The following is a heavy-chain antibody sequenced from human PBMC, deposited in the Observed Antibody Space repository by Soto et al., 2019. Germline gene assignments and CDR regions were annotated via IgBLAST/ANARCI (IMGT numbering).Heavy chain of an antibody. CDR3: ARPYYKNGWLDGFDI. Sequence: ASVKVSCKASGYSFNNFVIHWLRQAPGQRPEWMGCITPANGDTKYSQKLQARVTITSDTSASTAYMEVTSLTSEDTAVYYCARPYYKNGWLDGFDIWG. D-gene: IGHD6-19*01. J-gene: IGHJ3*02. CDR1: GYSFNNFV. V-gene: IGHV1-3*01. CDR2: ITPANGDT.